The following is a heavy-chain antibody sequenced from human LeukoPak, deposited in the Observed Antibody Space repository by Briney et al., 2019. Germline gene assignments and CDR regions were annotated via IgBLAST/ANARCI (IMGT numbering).Heavy chain of an antibody. Sequence: SETLSLTCAVSGGSISSGGYSWSWIRQPPGKGLEWIGYIYHSGSTYYNPSLKSRVTISVDRSKNQFSLKLSSVTAADTAVYYCARATSYGSGSYYIDYWGQGTLVTVSS. CDR2: IYHSGST. CDR1: GGSISSGGYS. D-gene: IGHD3-10*01. CDR3: ARATSYGSGSYYIDY. V-gene: IGHV4-30-2*01. J-gene: IGHJ4*02.